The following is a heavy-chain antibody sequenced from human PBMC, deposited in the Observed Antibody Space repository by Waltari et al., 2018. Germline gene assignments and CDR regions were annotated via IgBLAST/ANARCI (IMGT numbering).Heavy chain of an antibody. J-gene: IGHJ4*02. D-gene: IGHD6-19*01. V-gene: IGHV3-23*01. CDR2: ISGDGGST. CDR1: DFTFSNYA. CDR3: AKTPCGSACTSSFDY. Sequence: EVQLLESGGGLVQPGGSLRLSCAASDFTFSNYAMHWVRQSPGKGLEWVLMISGDGGSTYYADAVKGRFTISRDNSKNTLNLRMNSLRAEDTAVYYCAKTPCGSACTSSFDYWGRGTLVTVSS.